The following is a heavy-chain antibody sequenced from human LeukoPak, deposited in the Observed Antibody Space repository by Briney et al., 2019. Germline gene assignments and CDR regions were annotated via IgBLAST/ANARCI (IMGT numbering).Heavy chain of an antibody. Sequence: GGSLRLSGAASGFTFSDYYMSWIRQAPGKGLEWVSYIAGSVSTIYYADSVKGRFTISRDNAKNSLYLQMSSLRAEDTAIYYCARVGRAMAAAGFGAFDIWGQGTMVTVSS. CDR1: GFTFSDYY. CDR3: ARVGRAMAAAGFGAFDI. D-gene: IGHD6-13*01. V-gene: IGHV3-11*01. J-gene: IGHJ3*02. CDR2: IAGSVSTI.